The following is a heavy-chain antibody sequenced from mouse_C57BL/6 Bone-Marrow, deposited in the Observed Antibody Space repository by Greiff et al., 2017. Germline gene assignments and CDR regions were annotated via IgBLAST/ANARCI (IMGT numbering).Heavy chain of an antibody. Sequence: VQLQQSGPGLAKPSQTLSLTCSVTGYSITSDYWNWIRKFPGNKLEYMGYISYSGSTYYNPSLKSRISITRDTSKNQYYLQLNSVTTEDTATYYCARFQIYYDYDGVYFDYWGQGTTLTVSS. V-gene: IGHV3-8*01. CDR2: ISYSGST. CDR3: ARFQIYYDYDGVYFDY. CDR1: GYSITSDY. D-gene: IGHD2-4*01. J-gene: IGHJ2*01.